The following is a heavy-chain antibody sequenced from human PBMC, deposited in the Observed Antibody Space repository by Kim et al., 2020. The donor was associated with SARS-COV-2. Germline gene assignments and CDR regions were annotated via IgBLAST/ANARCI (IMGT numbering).Heavy chain of an antibody. J-gene: IGHJ4*02. CDR3: AKDPRLLSS. D-gene: IGHD2-2*01. V-gene: IGHV3-23*01. CDR2: ISAGGGT. CDR1: GFTFSSYG. Sequence: GGSLRLSCAGSGFTFSSYGMSWVRQAPGKGLEWVSAISAGGGTYYADSVKGRFTISRDNSKNTLYLQMNSLRAEDTAAYYCAKDPRLLSSWGQGTLVTVSS.